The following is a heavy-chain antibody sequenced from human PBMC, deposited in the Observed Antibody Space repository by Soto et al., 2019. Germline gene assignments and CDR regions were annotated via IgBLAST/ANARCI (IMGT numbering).Heavy chain of an antibody. J-gene: IGHJ4*02. CDR3: AKRYDDLNFWSGYIGY. V-gene: IGHV3-23*01. CDR1: GFTFSSYA. CDR2: ISGSGGST. D-gene: IGHD3-3*01. Sequence: EVQLLESGGGLVQPGGSLRLSCAASGFTFSSYAMSWVRQAPGKGLEWVSAISGSGGSTYYADSVKGRFTISRDNSKNTLYLQMNSLRAEDTAVYYCAKRYDDLNFWSGYIGYWGQGTLVTVSS.